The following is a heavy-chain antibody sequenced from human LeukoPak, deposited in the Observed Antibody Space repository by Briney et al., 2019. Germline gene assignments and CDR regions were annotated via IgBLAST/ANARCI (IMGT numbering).Heavy chain of an antibody. J-gene: IGHJ4*02. CDR2: ISSSSNTI. D-gene: IGHD3-16*01. CDR3: ARVRGSYCLDY. V-gene: IGHV3-48*04. Sequence: PGGSLRLSCATSGFTFDDYGMSWVRQAPGKGLEWVSYISSSSNTIYYGDSVKGRFTISRDNAKNSLYLQMNSLRAEDTAVYYCARVRGSYCLDYWGQGTLVTVSS. CDR1: GFTFDDYG.